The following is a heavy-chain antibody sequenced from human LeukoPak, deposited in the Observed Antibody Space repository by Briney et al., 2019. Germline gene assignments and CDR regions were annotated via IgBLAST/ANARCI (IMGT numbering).Heavy chain of an antibody. J-gene: IGHJ4*02. CDR2: IYPDDSGP. V-gene: IGHV5-51*01. Sequence: GESLKISFKGSGXSFIAYSIGWVRQMPGKGLERMGIIYPDDSGPRYSPSFEGQVTISADKSISTAYLQWSSLKVSDTAMYYCARPHSNGWYVGFDYWGQGTLVTVSS. D-gene: IGHD6-19*01. CDR3: ARPHSNGWYVGFDY. CDR1: GXSFIAYS.